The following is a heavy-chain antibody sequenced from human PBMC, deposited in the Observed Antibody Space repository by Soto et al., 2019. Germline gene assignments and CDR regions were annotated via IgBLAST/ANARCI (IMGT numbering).Heavy chain of an antibody. Sequence: GGSLRISCAVSGFPFSSSAMSWVRQAPGKGLEWVSSTSASGDSTYYADSVKGRFTISRDNSKNTLYLQMNSLRAEDTAVYYCARHGGSGSFDYWGQGSLVTVSS. V-gene: IGHV3-23*01. D-gene: IGHD6-19*01. J-gene: IGHJ4*02. CDR2: TSASGDST. CDR1: GFPFSSSA. CDR3: ARHGGSGSFDY.